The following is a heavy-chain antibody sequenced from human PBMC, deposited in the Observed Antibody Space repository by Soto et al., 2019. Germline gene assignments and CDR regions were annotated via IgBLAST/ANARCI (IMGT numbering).Heavy chain of an antibody. J-gene: IGHJ6*02. CDR2: IYYSGST. CDR3: ARDLRFRGFYGMDV. V-gene: IGHV4-31*03. D-gene: IGHD3-10*01. Sequence: SETLSLTCTVSGGPISSGGYYWSWIRQHPGKGLEWIGYIYYSGSTYYNPSLKSRVTISVDTSKNQFSLKLSSVTAADTAVYYCARDLRFRGFYGMDVWGQGTTVTVAS. CDR1: GGPISSGGYY.